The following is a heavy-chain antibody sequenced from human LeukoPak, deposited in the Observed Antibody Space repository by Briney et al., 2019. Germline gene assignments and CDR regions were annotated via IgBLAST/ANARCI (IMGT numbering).Heavy chain of an antibody. D-gene: IGHD1-26*01. CDR2: LYWSDDK. V-gene: IGHV2-5*01. Sequence: SSPTLVNHTQTLTLTSTFSGFSLSTSGVGVGWIRQPPGKALEWLALLYWSDDKRYSPSLKSRLTITKDTSKNQMVLTMTNMDPVDTATYYCAHVSYSGSYYGFDYWGQGALVTVSS. CDR3: AHVSYSGSYYGFDY. J-gene: IGHJ4*02. CDR1: GFSLSTSGVG.